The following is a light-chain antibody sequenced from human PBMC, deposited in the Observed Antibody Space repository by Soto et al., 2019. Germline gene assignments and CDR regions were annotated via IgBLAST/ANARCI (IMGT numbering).Light chain of an antibody. CDR1: SSNIGSNT. CDR3: AAWDDSLNGYV. J-gene: IGLJ1*01. CDR2: SHN. Sequence: QSVLTQPPSASGTPGQRVTISCSGSSSNIGSNTVNWYQQLTGTAPKLLIYSHNQRPSEVPDRFSGSKSGTSASLAISGLQSEDEGDYYCAAWDDSLNGYVFGTGTKLTVL. V-gene: IGLV1-44*01.